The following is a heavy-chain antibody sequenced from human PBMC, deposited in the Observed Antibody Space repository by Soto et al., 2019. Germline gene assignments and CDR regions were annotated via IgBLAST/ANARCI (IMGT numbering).Heavy chain of an antibody. CDR1: GYTLTELS. CDR2: FDPEDGET. D-gene: IGHD7-27*01. J-gene: IGHJ4*02. CDR3: ARSMKTGKNFDY. V-gene: IGHV1-24*01. Sequence: ASVKVSCKVSGYTLTELSMHWVRQAPGKGLEWMGGFDPEDGETIYAQKFQGRVTMTEDTSTDTAYMELSSLRADDTAVYYCARSMKTGKNFDYWGQGTLVTVSS.